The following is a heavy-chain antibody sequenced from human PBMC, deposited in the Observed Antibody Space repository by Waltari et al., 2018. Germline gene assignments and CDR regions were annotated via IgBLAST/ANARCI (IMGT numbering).Heavy chain of an antibody. V-gene: IGHV4-31*03. Sequence: QVQLQESGPGLVQPSQTLSLTCTFSGGSISSGGYYWSWIRQHPGKGLEWIGYIYYSGSTYYNPSLKSRVTISVDTSKNKFSLKLSSVTAADTAVYYCARETTVYYDFRLWGQGTLVTVSS. CDR3: ARETTVYYDFRL. J-gene: IGHJ4*02. D-gene: IGHD3-3*01. CDR2: IYYSGST. CDR1: GGSISSGGYY.